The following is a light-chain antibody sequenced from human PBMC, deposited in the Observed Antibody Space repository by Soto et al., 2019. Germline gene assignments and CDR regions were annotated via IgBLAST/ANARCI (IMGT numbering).Light chain of an antibody. Sequence: QSALTQPASVSGSPGQSIAISCTGTSSDVGGYNCVSWYQQHPGKAPNLMIFDVTNRPSGVSNRFSGSKSGNTAPLTISGLQAEDEVDYYCSSNTSGGNYVFGTGTKLTVL. V-gene: IGLV2-14*01. J-gene: IGLJ1*01. CDR2: DVT. CDR3: SSNTSGGNYV. CDR1: SSDVGGYNC.